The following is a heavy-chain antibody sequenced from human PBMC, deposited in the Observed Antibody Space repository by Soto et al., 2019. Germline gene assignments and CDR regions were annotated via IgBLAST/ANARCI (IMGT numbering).Heavy chain of an antibody. CDR1: GFTFSSYA. CDR3: AKSIAARPRYYGMDV. CDR2: ISGSGGST. V-gene: IGHV3-23*01. Sequence: LRLSCAASGFTFSSYAMSWVRQAPGKGLEWVSAISGSGGSTYYADSVKGRFTISRDNSKNTLYLQMNSLRAEDTAVYYCAKSIAARPRYYGMDVWGQGTTVTVSS. J-gene: IGHJ6*02. D-gene: IGHD6-6*01.